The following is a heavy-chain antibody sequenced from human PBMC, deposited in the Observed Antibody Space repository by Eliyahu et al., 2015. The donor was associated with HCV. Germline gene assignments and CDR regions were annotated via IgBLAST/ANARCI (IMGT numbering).Heavy chain of an antibody. Sequence: QVQLQESGPGLVKPSETLSLTCTVSGGSIPTXXWSWIRQPPGXGLEWIGYIHSSGSPNYNPSLKSRVTISLDTSKNQFSLNLTSVTAADTAVYYCASGGGGIAVAGTGGWFDPWGQGTLVTVSS. CDR3: ASGGGGIAVAGTGGWFDP. D-gene: IGHD6-19*01. CDR1: GGSIPTXX. J-gene: IGHJ5*02. CDR2: IHSSGSP. V-gene: IGHV4-59*01.